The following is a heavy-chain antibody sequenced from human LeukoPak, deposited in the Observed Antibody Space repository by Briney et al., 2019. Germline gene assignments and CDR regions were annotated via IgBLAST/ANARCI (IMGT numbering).Heavy chain of an antibody. CDR1: GGTFSSYA. V-gene: IGHV1-69*13. J-gene: IGHJ4*02. CDR3: ARLFTMVRGVIPYYIDY. CDR2: IIPIFGIA. D-gene: IGHD3-10*01. Sequence: SVTVSFTASGGTFSSYAISWVRQAPGQGLEWVGGIIPIFGIANYAQEFQGRVTITADESTSTAYMELSSLRSEDTAVYYCARLFTMVRGVIPYYIDYWGQGTLVTVSS.